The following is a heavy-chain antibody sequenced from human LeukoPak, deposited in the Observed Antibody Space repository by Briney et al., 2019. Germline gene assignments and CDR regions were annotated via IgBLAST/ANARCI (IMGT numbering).Heavy chain of an antibody. D-gene: IGHD6-6*01. J-gene: IGHJ3*02. CDR1: GFTFSSYS. V-gene: IGHV3-48*01. Sequence: PGGSLRLSCAASGFTFSSYSMNWVRQAPGKGPEWVSYISSSGNTRYYADSVKGRFTTSRDNAKSSVYLQMTSLRAEDTAVYYCAREYSSSSGKAFDIWGQGTLVTVSS. CDR3: AREYSSSSGKAFDI. CDR2: ISSSGNTR.